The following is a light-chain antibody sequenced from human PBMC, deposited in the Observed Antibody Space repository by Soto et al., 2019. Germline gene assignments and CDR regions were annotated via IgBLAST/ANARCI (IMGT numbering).Light chain of an antibody. Sequence: SALTQPASVSGSPGQSITISCTGTSSVVGFYNYVSWYRQHPGKAPQLMVYEVSNRPSGVSNRFSGSKSGNTASLTISGLQADDEADYYYSSYTRSTTVVFGGGTKLTVL. V-gene: IGLV2-14*01. CDR1: SSVVGFYNY. CDR3: SSYTRSTTVV. J-gene: IGLJ2*01. CDR2: EVS.